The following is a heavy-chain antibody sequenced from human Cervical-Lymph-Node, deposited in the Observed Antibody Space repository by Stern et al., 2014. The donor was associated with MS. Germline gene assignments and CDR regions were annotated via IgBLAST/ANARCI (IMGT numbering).Heavy chain of an antibody. V-gene: IGHV1-69*01. Sequence: VQLVQSGADVKKPWSSVKVSCTASGDTFINFCIRWVRQAPGQGLQWMGGFIPLFGTTEYAQKFQGRVTISADESATTVYMELSGLRSEDTAVYYCARDNDDNGMDVWGQGTTVTVTS. CDR1: GDTFINFC. D-gene: IGHD1-1*01. CDR2: FIPLFGTT. CDR3: ARDNDDNGMDV. J-gene: IGHJ6*02.